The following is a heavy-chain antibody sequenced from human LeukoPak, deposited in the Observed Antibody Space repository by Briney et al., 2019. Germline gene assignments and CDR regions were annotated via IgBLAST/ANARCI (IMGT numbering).Heavy chain of an antibody. J-gene: IGHJ4*02. D-gene: IGHD5-18*01. CDR3: AGGRGYSYGLFDY. Sequence: SETLSLTCTVSGGSISSYYWSWIRQPPGKGLEWIGYIYYSGSTNYNPSLKSRVTISVDTSKNQFSLKLSSVTAADTAVYYRAGGRGYSYGLFDYWGQGTLVTVSS. CDR1: GGSISSYY. CDR2: IYYSGST. V-gene: IGHV4-59*01.